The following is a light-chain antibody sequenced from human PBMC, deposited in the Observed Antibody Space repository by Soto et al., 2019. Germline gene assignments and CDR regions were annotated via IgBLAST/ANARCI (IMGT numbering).Light chain of an antibody. CDR2: EVS. J-gene: IGLJ2*01. V-gene: IGLV2-14*01. CDR1: SSDVGTYNY. Sequence: QSAVTQPASVSGSPGQSITISCTGTSSDVGTYNYVSWYQHHPGKAPKLMIYEVSNRPSGVSNRFSGSKSGNTASLTISGLQAEDEADYYCSSYTTSNTVLFGGGTKLTVL. CDR3: SSYTTSNTVL.